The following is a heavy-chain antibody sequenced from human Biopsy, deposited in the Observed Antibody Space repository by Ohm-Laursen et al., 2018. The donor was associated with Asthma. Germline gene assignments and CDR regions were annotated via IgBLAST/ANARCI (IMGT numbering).Heavy chain of an antibody. D-gene: IGHD3-22*01. CDR2: IYHLGNA. V-gene: IGHV4-4*02. CDR1: GGSISVSNW. Sequence: SETLSLTCAVSGGSISVSNWWSWVRQPPGRGLEWIGQIYHLGNANYNPSLKSRVTMSVDTSKNQFSLKVTSVTAADTAVYFCARVRGAFYESSVKNAFDVWGQGTMVTVSS. CDR3: ARVRGAFYESSVKNAFDV. J-gene: IGHJ3*01.